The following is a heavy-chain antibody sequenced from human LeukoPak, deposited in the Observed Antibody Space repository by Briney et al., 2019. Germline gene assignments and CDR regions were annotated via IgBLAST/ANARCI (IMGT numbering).Heavy chain of an antibody. D-gene: IGHD2-8*01. Sequence: GESLKISCKGSGYSFTSYWIGWVRQMPGKGLEWMGIIYPGDSDTRYSPSFQGQVTISADKSISTAYLQWSSLKASDTAMYYCARRNFCTNGVRHYFDYWGQGTLVTVSS. CDR2: IYPGDSDT. J-gene: IGHJ4*02. CDR3: ARRNFCTNGVRHYFDY. CDR1: GYSFTSYW. V-gene: IGHV5-51*01.